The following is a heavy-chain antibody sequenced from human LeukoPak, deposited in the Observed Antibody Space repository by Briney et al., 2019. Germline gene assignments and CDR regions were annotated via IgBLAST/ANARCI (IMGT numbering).Heavy chain of an antibody. Sequence: GGSLRLSCAASGFGFSVYWMHWVRQAPGKGLVWVARINEDGTSASHADSVKGRFTISRDNAKNTLYLQMNSLTVEDTAVYYCARVPTNSYGFGQWGQGSLVTVSP. CDR1: GFGFSVYW. V-gene: IGHV3-74*01. CDR3: ARVPTNSYGFGQ. CDR2: INEDGTSA. J-gene: IGHJ4*02. D-gene: IGHD5-18*01.